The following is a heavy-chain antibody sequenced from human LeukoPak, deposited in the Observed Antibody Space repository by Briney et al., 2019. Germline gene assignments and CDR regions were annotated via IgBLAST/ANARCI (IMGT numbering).Heavy chain of an antibody. CDR1: GGSFNGYS. J-gene: IGHJ5*02. Sequence: SETLSLTCAVYGGSFNGYSWSWIRQPPGKGLEWIGEINHTGSTNYNPSLKSQVTISLDTSKNQFSLKLSSVTAADTAVYYCARGAYFYGSGINWFDPWGQGTLITVSS. CDR2: INHTGST. D-gene: IGHD3-10*01. CDR3: ARGAYFYGSGINWFDP. V-gene: IGHV4-34*01.